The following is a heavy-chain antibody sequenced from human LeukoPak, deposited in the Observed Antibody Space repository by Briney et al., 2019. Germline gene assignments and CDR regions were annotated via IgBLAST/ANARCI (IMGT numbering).Heavy chain of an antibody. D-gene: IGHD6-13*01. CDR2: IYYSGST. CDR3: ARDEYKAAAIGPPYFQH. CDR1: GGSISSSSYY. Sequence: PSETLSLTCTVSGGSISSSSYYWGWIRQPPGKGLEWIGSIYYSGSTYYNPSLKSRVTISVDTSKNQFSLKLSSVTAADTAVYYCARDEYKAAAIGPPYFQHWGQGTLVTVSS. J-gene: IGHJ1*01. V-gene: IGHV4-39*07.